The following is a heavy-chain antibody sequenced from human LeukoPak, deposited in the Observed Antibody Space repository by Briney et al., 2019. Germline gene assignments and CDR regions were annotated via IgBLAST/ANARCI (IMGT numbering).Heavy chain of an antibody. CDR1: GFTFSSYS. J-gene: IGHJ4*02. CDR2: ISSSSSYI. CDR3: ARDRECSGGSCYYPDYYFDY. D-gene: IGHD2-15*01. Sequence: PGGSLRLSCAASGFTFSSYSMNWVRQAPGKGLEWVSSISSSSSYIYYADSVKGRFTISRGNAKNSLYLQMNSLRTEDTAVYYCARDRECSGGSCYYPDYYFDYWGQGTLVTVSS. V-gene: IGHV3-21*01.